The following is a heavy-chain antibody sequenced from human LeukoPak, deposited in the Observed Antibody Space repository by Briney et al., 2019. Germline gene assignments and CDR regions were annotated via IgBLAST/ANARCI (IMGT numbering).Heavy chain of an antibody. Sequence: ASVKVSCKASGGTFSSYAISWVRQAPGQGLEWMGWISAYNGNTNYAQKLQGRVTMTTDTSTSTAYMELRSLRSDDTAVYYCARSPHPNYYDSSGYYPNLADYWGQGTLVTVSS. V-gene: IGHV1-18*01. CDR1: GGTFSSYA. CDR3: ARSPHPNYYDSSGYYPNLADY. D-gene: IGHD3-22*01. CDR2: ISAYNGNT. J-gene: IGHJ4*02.